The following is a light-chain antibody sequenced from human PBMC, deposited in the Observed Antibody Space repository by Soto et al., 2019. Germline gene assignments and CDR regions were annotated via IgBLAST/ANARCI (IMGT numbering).Light chain of an antibody. Sequence: DIQMTQSPSFLSASVGDRGNITCRASQGISSYLAWYQQKPGKAPKLLIYAASTLQSGVQSRFSGSGSRTDFTLNISSLQPEDFATYYCQQSYSTPTWTFGQGNNVEI. CDR2: AAS. CDR1: QGISSY. J-gene: IGKJ1*01. V-gene: IGKV1-39*01. CDR3: QQSYSTPTWT.